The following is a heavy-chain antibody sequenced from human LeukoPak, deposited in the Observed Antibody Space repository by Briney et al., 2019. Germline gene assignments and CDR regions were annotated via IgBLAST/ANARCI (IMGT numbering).Heavy chain of an antibody. Sequence: PGRSLRLSCAASGFTFSSYAMHWVRQAPGKGLEWVAVISYDGSNKYYADSVKGRFTISRDNSKNTLYLQMNSLRAEDTAVCYCATSIAVHWGQGTLVTVSS. V-gene: IGHV3-30*04. CDR2: ISYDGSNK. CDR1: GFTFSSYA. D-gene: IGHD6-19*01. J-gene: IGHJ4*02. CDR3: ATSIAVH.